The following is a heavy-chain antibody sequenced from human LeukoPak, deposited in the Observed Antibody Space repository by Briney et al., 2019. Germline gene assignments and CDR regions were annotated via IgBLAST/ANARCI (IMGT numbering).Heavy chain of an antibody. CDR1: GNTFTDYY. J-gene: IGHJ6*03. D-gene: IGHD2-21*01. Sequence: ASVKVSCKASGNTFTDYYIHWVRQAPGQGLEWMGWINPNSGGTNYAQKFQGRVTMTLDTSITTAYMDLSRLTSDDTAVYYCAGGDSLPRDFYYYMDVWGKGTTVTVSS. CDR3: AGGDSLPRDFYYYMDV. V-gene: IGHV1-2*02. CDR2: INPNSGGT.